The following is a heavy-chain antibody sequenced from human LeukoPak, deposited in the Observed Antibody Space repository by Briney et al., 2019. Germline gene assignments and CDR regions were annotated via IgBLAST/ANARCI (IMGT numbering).Heavy chain of an antibody. J-gene: IGHJ4*02. D-gene: IGHD3-22*01. CDR2: IYSGGST. CDR3: ARVAHYDSSGIGNY. CDR1: GFTVSSNY. V-gene: IGHV3-53*01. Sequence: GGSLRLSCAASGFTVSSNYMSWVRQAPGKGLEWVSVIYSGGSTYYADSVKGRFTISRDNSKNTPYLQMNSLRAEDTAVYYCARVAHYDSSGIGNYWGQGTLVTVSS.